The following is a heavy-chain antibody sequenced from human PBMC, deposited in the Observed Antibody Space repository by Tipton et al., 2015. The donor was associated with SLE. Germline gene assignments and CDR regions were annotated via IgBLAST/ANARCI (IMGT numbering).Heavy chain of an antibody. V-gene: IGHV3-53*01. D-gene: IGHD2-15*01. CDR2: IYPDGIT. Sequence: SLRLSCAISGFNVGSYYMSWVRQAPGKGLEWVSVIYPDGITYYADSVKGRVDISRDNFKNTVYLQMNSLGAEDTAVYYCARVMGYCSGGSCWNFDYWGQGTLVTVSS. J-gene: IGHJ4*02. CDR1: GFNVGSYY. CDR3: ARVMGYCSGGSCWNFDY.